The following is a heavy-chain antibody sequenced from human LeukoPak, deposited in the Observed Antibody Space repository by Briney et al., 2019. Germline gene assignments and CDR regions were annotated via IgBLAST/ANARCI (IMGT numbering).Heavy chain of an antibody. D-gene: IGHD3-10*01. Sequence: GGSLRLSCAAFGFTFSSYLMHWVRQAPGKGLVWVSRINSDGSSTSYADSVKGRFTISRDNAKNTLYLQMNSLRAEDTAVYYCASSLWFGELPFDYWGQGTLVTVSS. CDR1: GFTFSSYL. CDR3: ASSLWFGELPFDY. V-gene: IGHV3-74*01. J-gene: IGHJ4*02. CDR2: INSDGSST.